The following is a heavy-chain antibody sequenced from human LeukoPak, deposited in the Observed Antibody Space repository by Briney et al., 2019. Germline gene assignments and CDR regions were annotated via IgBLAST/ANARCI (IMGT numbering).Heavy chain of an antibody. J-gene: IGHJ6*02. CDR1: GGSFSGYY. Sequence: SATLSLTCAVYGGSFSGYYWSWLRPPPGKGLEWIGEINHSGSTNYNPSLKSRVTISVDTSKNQFSLKLSSVTAADTAVYYCARGRRHYYYYYGMDVWGQGTTVTVSS. CDR3: ARGRRHYYYYYGMDV. V-gene: IGHV4-34*01. CDR2: INHSGST.